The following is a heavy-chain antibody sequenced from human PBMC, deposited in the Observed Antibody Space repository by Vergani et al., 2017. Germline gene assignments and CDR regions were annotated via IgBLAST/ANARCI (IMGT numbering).Heavy chain of an antibody. CDR2: IWYDGSNK. J-gene: IGHJ3*02. CDR3: ASEVVANGDAFDI. D-gene: IGHD2-15*01. V-gene: IGHV3-33*01. Sequence: QVQLVESGGGVVQPGRSLRLSCAASGFTFSSYGMHWVRQAPGKGLEWVAVIWYDGSNKYYADSVKGRFTISRDNSKNTLYLQMNSLRAEDTAVYYCASEVVANGDAFDIWGQGIMVTVSS. CDR1: GFTFSSYG.